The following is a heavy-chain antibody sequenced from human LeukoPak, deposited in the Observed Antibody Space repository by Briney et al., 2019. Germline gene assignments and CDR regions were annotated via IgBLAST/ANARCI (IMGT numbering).Heavy chain of an antibody. CDR2: ISGSGGST. J-gene: IGHJ4*02. D-gene: IGHD7-27*01. V-gene: IGHV3-23*01. CDR1: GFTFSSYA. Sequence: GGSLRLSCAASGFTFSSYAMSWVRQAPGKGLEWVSAISGSGGSTYYADSVKGRFTISRDNSTNTLFLQMNSLRAEDTAVYYWAKDGGLWVSAHWGDSWGRGTLVTVSS. CDR3: AKDGGLWVSAHWGDS.